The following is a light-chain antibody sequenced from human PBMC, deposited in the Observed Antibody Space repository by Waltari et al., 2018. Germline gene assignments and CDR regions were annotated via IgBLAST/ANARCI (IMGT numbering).Light chain of an antibody. CDR1: QSLLHSNGYNY. Sequence: DIVMTQSPFSLPVTPGEPASISCRSSQSLLHSNGYNYLDWYLQKPGQSPQLLIYLGSNRASGVPDRFSGSGSGTDFTLKISRGEAEDVGVYYCMQALQTHTFGQGTKLEIK. CDR3: MQALQTHT. CDR2: LGS. V-gene: IGKV2-28*01. J-gene: IGKJ2*01.